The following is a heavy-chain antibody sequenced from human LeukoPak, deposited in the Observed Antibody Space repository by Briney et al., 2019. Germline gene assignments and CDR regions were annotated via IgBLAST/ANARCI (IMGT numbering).Heavy chain of an antibody. V-gene: IGHV3-64*04. J-gene: IGHJ5*02. CDR2: ISDSGGST. Sequence: GGSLRLSCSASGFPFSSYAMHWVRQAPGKGLEYVSAISDSGGSTYYADSVKGGFTISRDNSKNTLYLQMNSLRAEDTAVYYCAKHHYLTITRPPFDPWGQGTLVTVSS. D-gene: IGHD1-20*01. CDR1: GFPFSSYA. CDR3: AKHHYLTITRPPFDP.